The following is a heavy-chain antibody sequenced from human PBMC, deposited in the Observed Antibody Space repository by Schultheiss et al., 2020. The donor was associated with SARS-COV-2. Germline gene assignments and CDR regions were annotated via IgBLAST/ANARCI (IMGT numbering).Heavy chain of an antibody. V-gene: IGHV4-61*08. J-gene: IGHJ4*02. Sequence: SETLSLTCTVSGGSISSGGYYWSWIRQHPGKGLEWIGYIYYSGSTNYNPSLKSRVTISVDTSKNQFSLRLSSVTAADTAVYYCASTLGFSGYIGVWGQGTLVTVSS. CDR1: GGSISSGGYY. CDR3: ASTLGFSGYIGV. CDR2: IYYSGST. D-gene: IGHD5-12*01.